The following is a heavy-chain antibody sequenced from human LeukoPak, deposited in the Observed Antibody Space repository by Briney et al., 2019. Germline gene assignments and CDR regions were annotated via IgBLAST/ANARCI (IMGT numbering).Heavy chain of an antibody. CDR3: AKEGPTIFGVVIGLVDY. CDR2: IYSSGST. V-gene: IGHV3-53*01. Sequence: GGSLRLSCAASGFTVSSNYMSWVRQAPGKGLEWVSVIYSSGSTYYADSVKGRFTISRDNSKNTLYLQMNSLRAEDTAVYYCAKEGPTIFGVVIGLVDYWGQGTLVTVSS. CDR1: GFTVSSNY. D-gene: IGHD3-3*01. J-gene: IGHJ4*02.